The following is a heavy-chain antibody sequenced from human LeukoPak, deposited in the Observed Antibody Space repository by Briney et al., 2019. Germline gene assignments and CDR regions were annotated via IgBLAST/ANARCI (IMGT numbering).Heavy chain of an antibody. CDR3: AKGSGGYDSNYYYGMDV. J-gene: IGHJ6*02. Sequence: GGSLRLSCAASGFTFSSYAMSWVRQAPGQGLEWVLAISGSGGNTYYADSVKGRFTTSRDNSKNTLYLQMNSLRAEDTAVYYCAKGSGGYDSNYYYGMDVWGQGTTVTVSS. V-gene: IGHV3-23*01. D-gene: IGHD5-12*01. CDR2: ISGSGGNT. CDR1: GFTFSSYA.